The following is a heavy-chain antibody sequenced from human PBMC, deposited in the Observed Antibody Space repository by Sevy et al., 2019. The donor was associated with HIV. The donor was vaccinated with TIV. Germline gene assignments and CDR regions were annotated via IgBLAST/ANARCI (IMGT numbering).Heavy chain of an antibody. D-gene: IGHD2-21*02. Sequence: GGSLRLSCAASGFSFSDYDMHWVRQAPGKGLDWVAVISHDERRKNYAESVKVRFTISRDNFKNTLFLQMDSLRPEDTAVYFCARLVSCGGDCYYLDSWGQGALVTVSS. CDR3: ARLVSCGGDCYYLDS. V-gene: IGHV3-30*01. CDR1: GFSFSDYD. CDR2: ISHDERRK. J-gene: IGHJ4*02.